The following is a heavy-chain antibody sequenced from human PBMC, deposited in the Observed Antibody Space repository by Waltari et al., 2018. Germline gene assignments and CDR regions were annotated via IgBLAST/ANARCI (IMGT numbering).Heavy chain of an antibody. CDR3: ARGARYSYGYRPLRQDAFDI. V-gene: IGHV4-34*01. J-gene: IGHJ3*02. CDR1: GGSFSGYY. D-gene: IGHD5-18*01. Sequence: QVQLQQWGAGLLKPSETLSLTCAVYGGSFSGYYWSWIRQPPGKGLEWIGEINHSGSTNYNPSLKSRVTISVDTSKNQFSLKLSSVTAADTAVYYCARGARYSYGYRPLRQDAFDIWGQGTMVTVSS. CDR2: INHSGST.